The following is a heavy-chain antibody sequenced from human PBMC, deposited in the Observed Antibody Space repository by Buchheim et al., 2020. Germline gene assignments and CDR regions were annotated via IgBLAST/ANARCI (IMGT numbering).Heavy chain of an antibody. CDR3: ARDSDSSGYPNWFDP. CDR2: INHSGST. V-gene: IGHV4-34*01. D-gene: IGHD3-22*01. J-gene: IGHJ5*02. Sequence: QVQLQQWGAGLLKPSETLSLTCAVYGGSFSGYYWSWIRQPPGKGLEWIGEINHSGSTNYNPSLKSRVTISVDTSKNQFSLKLSSVTAADTAVYYCARDSDSSGYPNWFDPWGQGTL. CDR1: GGSFSGYY.